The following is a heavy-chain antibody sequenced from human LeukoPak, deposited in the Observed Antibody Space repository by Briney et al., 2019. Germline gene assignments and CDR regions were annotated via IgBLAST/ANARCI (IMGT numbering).Heavy chain of an antibody. CDR1: GGSISSSSYY. J-gene: IGHJ4*02. Sequence: SETLSLTCTVSGGSISSSSYYWGWIRQPPGKGLEWIGSIYYSGSTYYNPSLKSRVTISVDTSKNQSSLNLSSVTAADTAVYYCATRNYYDSSYYYSPREPFDYWGQGTLVTVSS. D-gene: IGHD3-22*01. CDR2: IYYSGST. V-gene: IGHV4-39*01. CDR3: ATRNYYDSSYYYSPREPFDY.